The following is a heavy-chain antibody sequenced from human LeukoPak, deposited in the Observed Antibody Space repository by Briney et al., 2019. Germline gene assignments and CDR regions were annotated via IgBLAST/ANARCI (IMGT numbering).Heavy chain of an antibody. Sequence: GGSLRLSCAASGFTFSSYWIHWVRQAPGRGLVWVSRIDNAGSITTYADSVKGRFTISRDNAENTLYLRMNSLRVEDTAVYYCVRSAFHAGSGNYYDYWGQGTLVTVSS. CDR2: IDNAGSIT. D-gene: IGHD3-22*01. V-gene: IGHV3-74*03. CDR3: VRSAFHAGSGNYYDY. CDR1: GFTFSSYW. J-gene: IGHJ4*02.